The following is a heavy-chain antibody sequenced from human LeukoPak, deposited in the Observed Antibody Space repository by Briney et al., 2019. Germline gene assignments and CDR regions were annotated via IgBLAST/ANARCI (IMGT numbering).Heavy chain of an antibody. V-gene: IGHV3-53*01. CDR2: IHSGGTI. CDR1: GFTVSSSY. Sequence: GGSLRLSCAASGFTVSSSYVTRVRQAPGKGLEWVSVIHSGGTIYYADSVKGRFTISRDNSKNTVFLQMNSLRVEDTAVYYCARKSDSSWSFDSWGQGTLVTVSS. D-gene: IGHD6-13*01. J-gene: IGHJ4*02. CDR3: ARKSDSSWSFDS.